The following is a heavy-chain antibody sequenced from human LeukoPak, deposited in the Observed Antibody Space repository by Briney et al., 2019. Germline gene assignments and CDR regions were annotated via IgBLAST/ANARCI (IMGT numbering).Heavy chain of an antibody. V-gene: IGHV3-66*01. Sequence: QPGGSLRLSCAASGFTVSSNYMSWVRQAPREGLEWVSVIYAGGSTYYADSVRGRFTISRDNSKNTLYLQMNSLRAEDTAVYYCASLPLYSYGSGSYYEWGQGTLVTVSS. J-gene: IGHJ4*02. D-gene: IGHD3-10*01. CDR3: ASLPLYSYGSGSYYE. CDR1: GFTVSSNY. CDR2: IYAGGST.